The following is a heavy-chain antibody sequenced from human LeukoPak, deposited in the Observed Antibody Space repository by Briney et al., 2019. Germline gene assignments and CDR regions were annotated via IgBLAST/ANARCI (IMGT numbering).Heavy chain of an antibody. J-gene: IGHJ1*01. CDR3: ARDRYFQY. CDR1: QFTFNGSW. Sequence: GGSLRLSCADSQFTFNGSWMNWVRQAPGKGLEWVANMDPTGSQKHYVDSVKGRFTISRDNAENSLHLEMNSLRVEDTAVYYCARDRYFQYWGQGTLVTVSS. CDR2: MDPTGSQK. V-gene: IGHV3-7*01. D-gene: IGHD1-14*01.